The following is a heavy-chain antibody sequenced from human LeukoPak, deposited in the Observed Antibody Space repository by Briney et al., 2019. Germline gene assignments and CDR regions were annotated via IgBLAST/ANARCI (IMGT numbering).Heavy chain of an antibody. Sequence: GGSLRLSCAASGFTFSDYSFNWVRQAPGKGLEWVSSISSSSRYKYYADSLKGRFTISRDNAKNSLYLQVNSLRAEDTAVYYCARINDIDNSYHLDFWGHGTLVTVSS. D-gene: IGHD2-15*01. J-gene: IGHJ4*01. CDR1: GFTFSDYS. CDR2: ISSSSRYK. CDR3: ARINDIDNSYHLDF. V-gene: IGHV3-21*01.